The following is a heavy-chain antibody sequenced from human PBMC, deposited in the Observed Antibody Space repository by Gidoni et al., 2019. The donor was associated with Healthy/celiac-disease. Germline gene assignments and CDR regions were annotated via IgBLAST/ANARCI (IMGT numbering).Heavy chain of an antibody. D-gene: IGHD4-4*01. CDR1: GGSFSGYY. CDR2: INHSGST. CDR3: ARSTTARYFDD. J-gene: IGHJ4*02. V-gene: IGHV4-34*01. Sequence: DTLSLTCAFYGGSFSGYYWSWIRQPPGKGLEWIGEINHSGSTNYNPSLKSRVTISVDTSKNQFSLKLSSVTAADTAVYYCARSTTARYFDDWGQGTLVIVSS.